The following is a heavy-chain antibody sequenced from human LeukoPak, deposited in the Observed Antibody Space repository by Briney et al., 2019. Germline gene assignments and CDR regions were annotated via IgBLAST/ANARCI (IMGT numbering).Heavy chain of an antibody. Sequence: PGGSLRLSCAASGFTFSDYYMSWIRQAPGKGLEWVSYISSSSDYTKYADSVRGRFTISRDNAKNALYLQMNSLRVEDTAVYYCARTLLNWGLNYLGQGTLVTVSS. CDR2: ISSSSDYT. CDR1: GFTFSDYY. D-gene: IGHD7-27*01. CDR3: ARTLLNWGLNY. V-gene: IGHV3-11*03. J-gene: IGHJ4*02.